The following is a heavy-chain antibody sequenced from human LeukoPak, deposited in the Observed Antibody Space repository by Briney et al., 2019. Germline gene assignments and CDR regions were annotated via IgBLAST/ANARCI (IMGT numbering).Heavy chain of an antibody. CDR3: ARAIFWSGFDTYFFDY. J-gene: IGHJ4*02. Sequence: KPSETLSLTCTVSGGSITSSSYYWGWIRQPPGKGLEWIGSIYYSGNTYYNPSLKSRVTMSIDTSKNQFCLKLNSVTAADTAVYYCARAIFWSGFDTYFFDYWGQGTLVTVSS. CDR2: IYYSGNT. V-gene: IGHV4-39*07. D-gene: IGHD3-3*01. CDR1: GGSITSSSYY.